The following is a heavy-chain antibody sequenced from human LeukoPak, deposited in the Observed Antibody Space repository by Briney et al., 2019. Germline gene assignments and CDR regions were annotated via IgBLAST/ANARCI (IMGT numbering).Heavy chain of an antibody. Sequence: ASVKVSCKASGYTFTGYYMHWVRQAPGQGLEWMGWINPNSGGTNYAQKFQGRVTMTRDTSISTAYMEPSRLRSDDTAVYYCAREAMDGGVCYFDYWGQGTLVTVSS. CDR1: GYTFTGYY. CDR2: INPNSGGT. CDR3: AREAMDGGVCYFDY. J-gene: IGHJ4*02. D-gene: IGHD6-13*01. V-gene: IGHV1-2*02.